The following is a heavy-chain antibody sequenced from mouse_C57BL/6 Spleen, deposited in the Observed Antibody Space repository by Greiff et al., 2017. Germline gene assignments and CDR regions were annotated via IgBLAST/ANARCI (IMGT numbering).Heavy chain of an antibody. CDR3: ARWDWNYDFDY. D-gene: IGHD1-1*01. J-gene: IGHJ2*01. CDR1: GFTFTDYY. Sequence: EVKLMESGGGLVQPGGSLSLSCAASGFTFTDYYMSWVRQPPGKALEWLGFIRNKANGCTAEYSASVKGRFTISRDDSQSILYLQMNALRAEDSATYDCARWDWNYDFDYWGQGTTLTVSS. V-gene: IGHV7-3*01. CDR2: IRNKANGCTA.